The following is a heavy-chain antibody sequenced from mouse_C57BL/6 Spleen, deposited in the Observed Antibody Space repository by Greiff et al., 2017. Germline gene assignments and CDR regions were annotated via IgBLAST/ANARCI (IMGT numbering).Heavy chain of an antibody. Sequence: DVQLQESGPGLVKPSQSLSLTCSVTGYSITSGYYWNWIRQFPGNKLEWMGYISYDGSHNYNPSLKNRISITRDTSKNQFFLKLNSVTTEDTATYYCARGERYFDYWGQGTTLTVSS. CDR1: GYSITSGYY. CDR3: ARGERYFDY. CDR2: ISYDGSH. J-gene: IGHJ2*01. V-gene: IGHV3-6*01.